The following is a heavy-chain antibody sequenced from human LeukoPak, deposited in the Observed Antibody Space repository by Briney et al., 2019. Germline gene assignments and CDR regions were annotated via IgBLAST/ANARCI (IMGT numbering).Heavy chain of an antibody. Sequence: ASVKVSCKASGYTFTSHYIHWVRQAPGQGLEWMGIINPGGGTTTYAQKFQGRVTMTRDTSTSTANMELSSLRSEDTAVYYCARDEAYCSGGRCYPFDYWDQGTLVTVSS. CDR1: GYTFTSHY. D-gene: IGHD2-15*01. J-gene: IGHJ4*02. CDR2: INPGGGTT. CDR3: ARDEAYCSGGRCYPFDY. V-gene: IGHV1-46*01.